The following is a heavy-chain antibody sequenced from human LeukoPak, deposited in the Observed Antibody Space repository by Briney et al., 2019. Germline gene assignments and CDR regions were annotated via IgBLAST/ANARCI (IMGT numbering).Heavy chain of an antibody. V-gene: IGHV1-8*03. D-gene: IGHD5-24*01. J-gene: IGHJ4*02. CDR1: GYTFNNYD. CDR3: ARADQWDGYKYYFDY. CDR2: MNPNSGNT. Sequence: ASVKVSCKASGYTFNNYDISWVRQATGQGLEWMGWMNPNSGNTGYAQKFQGRITTTRNTSISTAYMELSSLRSEDTAVYYCARADQWDGYKYYFDYWGQGTLVTVSS.